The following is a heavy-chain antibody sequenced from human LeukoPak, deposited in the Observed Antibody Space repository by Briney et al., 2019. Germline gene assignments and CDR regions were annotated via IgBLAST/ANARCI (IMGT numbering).Heavy chain of an antibody. Sequence: GGSLRLSCAASGFTFSSYWMNWVRQAPGEGLEWVTLISYDGSNKYYADSMKGRFTISRDNSKNTLYLQMNSLRAEDTAMYYCAKILGTLHYWGQGTLVTVSS. CDR1: GFTFSSYW. CDR3: AKILGTLHY. D-gene: IGHD1-26*01. CDR2: ISYDGSNK. V-gene: IGHV3-30*18. J-gene: IGHJ4*02.